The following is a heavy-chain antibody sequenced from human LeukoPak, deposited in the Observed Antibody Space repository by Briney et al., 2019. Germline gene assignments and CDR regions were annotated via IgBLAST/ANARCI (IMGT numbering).Heavy chain of an antibody. J-gene: IGHJ5*02. CDR1: GFTFSNAQ. D-gene: IGHD3-10*01. CDR3: TTDPAGGDYYDLFNP. V-gene: IGHV3-15*01. Sequence: GGSLRLSCAASGFTFSNAQMSWVRQAPGKGLEWLVRIKNKTDGRPTDYAAPVKGRFTISRDQSKNTLYLQMTSLKAEDTAVYDCTTDPAGGDYYDLFNPWSQGTLVTVSS. CDR2: IKNKTDGRPT.